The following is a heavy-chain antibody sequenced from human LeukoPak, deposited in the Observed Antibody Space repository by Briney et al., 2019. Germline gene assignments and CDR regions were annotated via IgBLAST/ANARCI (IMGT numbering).Heavy chain of an antibody. CDR3: ARDYDGVRGHW. CDR2: IKEDGSAK. D-gene: IGHD2-8*01. V-gene: IGHV3-7*04. Sequence: GGSLRLSCAASGFTFSSYWMSWVRQAPGKGLEWVANIKEDGSAKYYVDSVKGRFTISRDNAKNSLYLQMNNLRAEDTAVYYCARDYDGVRGHWWGQGTLVTVSS. CDR1: GFTFSSYW. J-gene: IGHJ4*02.